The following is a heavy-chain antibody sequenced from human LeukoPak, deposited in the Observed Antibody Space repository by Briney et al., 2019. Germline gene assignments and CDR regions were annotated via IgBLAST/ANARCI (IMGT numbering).Heavy chain of an antibody. CDR2: IIPIFGTA. CDR1: GGTFSSYA. V-gene: IGHV1-69*06. CDR3: ARYLRADCSGGSCYFDY. J-gene: IGHJ4*02. D-gene: IGHD2-15*01. Sequence: SVKVSCKASGGTFSSYAISWVRQAPGQGLEWMGGIIPIFGTANYAQKFQGRVTITADKSTSTAYMELSSLRCEDTAVYYCARYLRADCSGGSCYFDYWGQGTLVTVSS.